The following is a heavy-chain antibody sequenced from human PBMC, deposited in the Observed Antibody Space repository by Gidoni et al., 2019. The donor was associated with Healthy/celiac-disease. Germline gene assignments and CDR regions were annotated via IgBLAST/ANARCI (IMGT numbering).Heavy chain of an antibody. CDR3: ARSGWNYPNYFDY. V-gene: IGHV3-48*01. CDR1: GFTFSSYS. J-gene: IGHJ4*02. CDR2: ISSSSSTI. Sequence: EVQLVESGGGLVQPGGSLSLSCAASGFTFSSYSMNWVRQGPGKGLEWVSSISSSSSTIYYADSVKGRFTISRDNAKNSLYLQMNSLRAEDTAVYYCARSGWNYPNYFDYWGQGTLVTVSS. D-gene: IGHD1-7*01.